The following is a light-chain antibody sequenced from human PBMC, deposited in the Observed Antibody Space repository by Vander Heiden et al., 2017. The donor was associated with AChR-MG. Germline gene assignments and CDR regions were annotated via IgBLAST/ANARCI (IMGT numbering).Light chain of an antibody. CDR2: DVS. Sequence: QSALSQPASVSGSPGQSITISCTGTSSDVGAYNYVSWYQQHPGKVPKLMIYDVSNRPSGVSDRFSGSKSDNTASLTISGLQAEDEADYYCSSYTSSRTPFVFGTGTKVLVL. CDR3: SSYTSSRTPFV. V-gene: IGLV2-14*03. CDR1: SSDVGAYNY. J-gene: IGLJ1*01.